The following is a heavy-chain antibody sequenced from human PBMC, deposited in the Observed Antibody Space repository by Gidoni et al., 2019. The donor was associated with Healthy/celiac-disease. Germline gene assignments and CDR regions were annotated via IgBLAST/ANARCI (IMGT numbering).Heavy chain of an antibody. CDR2: SSSSGSTI. V-gene: IGHV3-48*03. CDR3: ARDGYSSSWYTGGVDY. Sequence: EVQLVESGGGLVQPGGSLRLSCAAPGLPFSIYASNWVRKDPGKGLEWVAYSSSSGSTIYYADSVKGRFTISRDNAKNTLYLQMNSLRAEDKAVYYCARDGYSSSWYTGGVDYWGQGTLVTVSS. CDR1: GLPFSIYA. D-gene: IGHD6-13*01. J-gene: IGHJ4*02.